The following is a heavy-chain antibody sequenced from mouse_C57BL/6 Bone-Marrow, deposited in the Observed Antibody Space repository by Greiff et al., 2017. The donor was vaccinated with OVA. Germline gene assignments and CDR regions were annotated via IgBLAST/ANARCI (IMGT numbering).Heavy chain of an antibody. V-gene: IGHV14-4*01. D-gene: IGHD2-5*01. Sequence: EVQLKESGAELVRPGASVKLSCTASGFNIKDDYMHWVKQRPEQGLEWIGWIDPENGDTEYASKFQGKATITADTSSNTAYLQLSSLTSEDTAVYYCTTRSNYEGDYWGQGTTLTVSS. CDR3: TTRSNYEGDY. CDR2: IDPENGDT. CDR1: GFNIKDDY. J-gene: IGHJ2*01.